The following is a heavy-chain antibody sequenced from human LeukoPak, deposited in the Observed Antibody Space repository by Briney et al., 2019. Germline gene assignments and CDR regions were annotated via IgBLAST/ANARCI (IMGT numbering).Heavy chain of an antibody. CDR1: GGTFSSYA. CDR3: AREGYSYGFSGDAFDI. D-gene: IGHD5-18*01. CDR2: IIPIFGTA. V-gene: IGHV1-69*05. Sequence: ASVKVSCKASGGTFSSYAISWVRQAPGHGLEWMGRIIPIFGTANYAQKFQGRVTITTDESTSTAYMELSSLRSEDTAVYYCAREGYSYGFSGDAFDIWGQGTMVTVSS. J-gene: IGHJ3*02.